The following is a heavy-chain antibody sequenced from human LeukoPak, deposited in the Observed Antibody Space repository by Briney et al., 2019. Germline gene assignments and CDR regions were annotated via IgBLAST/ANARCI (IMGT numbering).Heavy chain of an antibody. V-gene: IGHV1-2*02. CDR3: AREHLYGSGSYYIDY. D-gene: IGHD3-10*01. J-gene: IGHJ4*02. CDR1: GYTFTGYY. Sequence: ASVKVSCKASGYTFTGYYMHWVRQAPGQGLEWMGWINPNSGGTNYAQKFQGRVTMTRDTSISTAYMELSRLRSDDTAVYYCAREHLYGSGSYYIDYWGQGTLVTVSS. CDR2: INPNSGGT.